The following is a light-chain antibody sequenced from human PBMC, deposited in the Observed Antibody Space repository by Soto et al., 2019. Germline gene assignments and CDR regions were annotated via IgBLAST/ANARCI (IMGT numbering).Light chain of an antibody. CDR3: QQYGSSWT. CDR1: QSVSSTY. CDR2: GAS. V-gene: IGKV3-20*01. J-gene: IGKJ1*01. Sequence: ILLTQSPCTLSLSPGERATLSCRASQSVSSTYLAWYQQKPGHAPSLLIYGASSRATGIPDRLSGSGSGTDFILTISRLEPEDFAMYYCQQYGSSWTFGQGTKVDIK.